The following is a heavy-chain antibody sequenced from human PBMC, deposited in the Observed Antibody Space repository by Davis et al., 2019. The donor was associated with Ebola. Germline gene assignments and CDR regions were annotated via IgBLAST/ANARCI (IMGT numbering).Heavy chain of an antibody. Sequence: PGGSLRLSCAASGFTFSSYWMSWVRQAPGKGLEWVANIKQDGSEKYYVDSVKGRFTISRGNAKNSLYLQMNSLRAEDTAVYYCAREAIVGGTDDAFDIWGQGTMVTVSS. V-gene: IGHV3-7*03. CDR3: AREAIVGGTDDAFDI. J-gene: IGHJ3*02. CDR2: IKQDGSEK. D-gene: IGHD1-26*01. CDR1: GFTFSSYW.